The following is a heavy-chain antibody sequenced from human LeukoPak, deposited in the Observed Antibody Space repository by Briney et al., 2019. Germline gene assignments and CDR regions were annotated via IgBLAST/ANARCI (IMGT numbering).Heavy chain of an antibody. Sequence: QPGRSLRLSCGASGFTFDDYAMHWVRQAPGKGLEWVSGISWNSGSIGYADSVKGRFTISRDNAKNSLYLQMNSLRAEDTALYYCAKDSCSGGSCRFGFDPWGQGTLVTVSS. CDR2: ISWNSGSI. D-gene: IGHD2-15*01. V-gene: IGHV3-9*01. J-gene: IGHJ5*02. CDR3: AKDSCSGGSCRFGFDP. CDR1: GFTFDDYA.